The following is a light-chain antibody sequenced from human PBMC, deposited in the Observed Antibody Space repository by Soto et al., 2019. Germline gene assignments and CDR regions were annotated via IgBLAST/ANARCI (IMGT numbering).Light chain of an antibody. V-gene: IGLV2-14*03. CDR3: CSYASSSTRVI. CDR2: DVN. Sequence: QSALPQPASVSGSPGQSITISCTGTGSDVGGYNFVSWYQQHPGKAPKLMIYDVNIRPSGVSNRFSGSKSGNTASLTISGLQAEDEADYYCCSYASSSTRVIFGGGTKLTVL. J-gene: IGLJ2*01. CDR1: GSDVGGYNF.